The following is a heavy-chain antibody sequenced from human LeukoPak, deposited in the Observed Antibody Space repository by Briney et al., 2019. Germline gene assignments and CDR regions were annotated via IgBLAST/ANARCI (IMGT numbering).Heavy chain of an antibody. J-gene: IGHJ4*02. CDR1: GFNFGSYG. CDR3: AKFAQRYCSGGSCHPFDY. CDR2: IRYDGVNK. V-gene: IGHV3-30*02. D-gene: IGHD2-15*01. Sequence: GGSLRLSCAASGFNFGSYGMHWVRQAPGKGLEWVAFIRYDGVNKYYADSVKGRFTISRDNSKNTLHLQMNSLRAEDTAAYYCAKFAQRYCSGGSCHPFDYWGQGTLVTVSS.